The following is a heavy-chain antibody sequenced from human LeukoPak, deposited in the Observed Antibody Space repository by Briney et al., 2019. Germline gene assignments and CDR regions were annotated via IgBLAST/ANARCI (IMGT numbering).Heavy chain of an antibody. D-gene: IGHD1-26*01. CDR3: ARDSVYSGSSLDY. J-gene: IGHJ4*02. CDR2: IYHSGST. Sequence: SETLSLTCTVSGYSISSGYYWGWIRQPPGKGLEWIGSIYHSGSTYYNPSLKSRVTISVDTSKNQFSLNLSSVTAADTAVYYCARDSVYSGSSLDYWGQGALVTVSS. V-gene: IGHV4-38-2*02. CDR1: GYSISSGYY.